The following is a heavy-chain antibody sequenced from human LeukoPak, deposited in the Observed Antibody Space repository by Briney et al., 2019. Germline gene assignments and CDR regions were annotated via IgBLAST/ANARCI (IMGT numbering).Heavy chain of an antibody. CDR2: IIPIFGTV. CDR1: GGTFSSYA. Sequence: ASVKVSCKASGGTFSSYAISWVRQAPGQGLEWMGGIIPIFGTVNYAQKFQGRVTITTDESTSTAYMELSSLRSEDTAVYYCARVVAPRSYGMDVWGQGTTVTVSS. J-gene: IGHJ6*02. D-gene: IGHD2-21*01. V-gene: IGHV1-69*05. CDR3: ARVVAPRSYGMDV.